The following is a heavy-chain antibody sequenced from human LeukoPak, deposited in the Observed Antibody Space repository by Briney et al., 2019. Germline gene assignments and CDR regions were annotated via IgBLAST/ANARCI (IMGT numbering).Heavy chain of an antibody. CDR2: INPNSGGT. J-gene: IGHJ5*02. CDR1: GYTFTGYY. D-gene: IGHD3-10*01. CDR3: ARAYYYGSGAMYWFDP. V-gene: IGHV1-2*02. Sequence: ASVKVSCKASGYTFTGYYMHWVRHAPGQGLEWMGWINPNSGGTNYAQKFQGRVTMTRDTSISTAYMELSRLRSDDTAVYYCARAYYYGSGAMYWFDPWGQGTLVTVSS.